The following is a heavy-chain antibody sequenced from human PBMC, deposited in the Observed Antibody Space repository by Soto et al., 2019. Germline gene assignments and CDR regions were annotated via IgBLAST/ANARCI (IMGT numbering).Heavy chain of an antibody. CDR3: ASGASRWCPYFFDS. Sequence: QAQVVQSGAEVRKPGSSVKLSCKASEGTFNSYAIAWVRQAPGQGLEWMGGIIPYYNTLNYAQKFQDRVTVTADDSTNTVYMELSSLRSDDTAVYFCASGASRWCPYFFDSWAQGTLVTVSS. V-gene: IGHV1-69*01. J-gene: IGHJ4*02. CDR2: IIPYYNTL. D-gene: IGHD6-13*01. CDR1: EGTFNSYA.